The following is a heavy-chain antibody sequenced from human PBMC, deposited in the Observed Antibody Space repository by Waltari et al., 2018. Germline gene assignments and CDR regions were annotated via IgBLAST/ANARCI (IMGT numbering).Heavy chain of an antibody. V-gene: IGHV4-39*07. CDR3: ASSAYSSSWSFFDY. D-gene: IGHD6-13*01. J-gene: IGHJ4*02. Sequence: QLQLQESGPGLVKPSETLSLTCTVSGGSISSSSYYWGWIRQPPGKGLEWIGSIYYSGSTYDNPALKSRVTISVDTSKNQFSLKLSSVTAADTAVYYCASSAYSSSWSFFDYWGQGTLVTVSS. CDR2: IYYSGST. CDR1: GGSISSSSYY.